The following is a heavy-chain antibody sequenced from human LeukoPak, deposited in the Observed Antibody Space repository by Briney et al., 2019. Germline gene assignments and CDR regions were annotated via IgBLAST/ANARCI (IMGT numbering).Heavy chain of an antibody. CDR1: GFTSSNYE. CDR2: ISRGGSDI. CDR3: ARAQLLRLENFLDY. D-gene: IGHD4-23*01. Sequence: GGSLRLSCAASGFTSSNYEMNWVRQAPGQGLEWVSYISRGGSDIYYADSVKGRFTISRDNAKNSVYLQMNSLRAEETAVYYCARAQLLRLENFLDYWGQGTLVTVSS. V-gene: IGHV3-48*03. J-gene: IGHJ4*02.